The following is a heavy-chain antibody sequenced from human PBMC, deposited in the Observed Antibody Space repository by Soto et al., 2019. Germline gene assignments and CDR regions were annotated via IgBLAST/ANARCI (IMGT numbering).Heavy chain of an antibody. CDR3: ARAPIPNWNYYGMDV. V-gene: IGHV4-31*03. CDR1: GGSVNSGGYH. CDR2: IYYSGST. Sequence: QVQLQESGPGQVKPSQTLSLTCTVSGGSVNSGGYHWSWIRHHPGKGREWIGDIYYSGSTYYNPSLKSRVTLSIATSTNHFSLHLSALTAADTAVYYCARAPIPNWNYYGMDVWGQGTTVTVSS. J-gene: IGHJ6*02. D-gene: IGHD1-1*01.